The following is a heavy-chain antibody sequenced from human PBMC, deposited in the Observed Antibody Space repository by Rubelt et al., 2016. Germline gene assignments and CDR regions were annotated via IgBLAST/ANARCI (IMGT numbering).Heavy chain of an antibody. CDR2: INHSGST. CDR1: GGSFSGYY. D-gene: IGHD5-12*01. Sequence: QVQLQQWGAGLLKPSETLSLTCAVYGGSFSGYYWSWIRQPPGKGLEWIGDINHSGSTNYNPTLKSRVTITVEQSKNQFSLNRSAVTAADTAVYYCARVGRGGYTGYDRRTNDYWGQGTLVTVSS. V-gene: IGHV4-34*01. CDR3: ARVGRGGYTGYDRRTNDY. J-gene: IGHJ4*02.